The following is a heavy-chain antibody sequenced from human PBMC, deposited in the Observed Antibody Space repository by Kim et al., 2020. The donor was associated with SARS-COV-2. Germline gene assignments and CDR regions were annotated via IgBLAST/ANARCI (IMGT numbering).Heavy chain of an antibody. V-gene: IGHV3-21*01. CDR3: ASYLITMVRGDYFDY. CDR2: ISSSSSYI. Sequence: GGSLRLSCAASGFTFSSYSMNWVRQAPGKGLEWVSSISSSSSYIYYADSVKGRFTISRDNAKNSLYLQMNSLRAEDTAVYYCASYLITMVRGDYFDYWGQGTLVPVSS. D-gene: IGHD3-10*01. CDR1: GFTFSSYS. J-gene: IGHJ4*02.